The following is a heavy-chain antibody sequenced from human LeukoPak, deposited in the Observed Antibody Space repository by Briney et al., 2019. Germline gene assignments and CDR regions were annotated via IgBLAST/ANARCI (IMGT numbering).Heavy chain of an antibody. Sequence: GGSLRLSCAASGFTFSSYEMNWVRQAPGKGLEWVSYISSSGSTIYYADSVKGRFTISRDNAKNSLYLQMNSLRAEDTAVYYCARGDDFWSGYHDHYFDYWGQGTLVTVS. CDR3: ARGDDFWSGYHDHYFDY. J-gene: IGHJ4*02. D-gene: IGHD3-3*01. CDR2: ISSSGSTI. V-gene: IGHV3-48*03. CDR1: GFTFSSYE.